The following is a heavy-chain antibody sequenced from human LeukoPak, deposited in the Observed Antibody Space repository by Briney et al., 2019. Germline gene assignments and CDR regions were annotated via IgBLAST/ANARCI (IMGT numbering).Heavy chain of an antibody. CDR3: VTRSRKGAWFDP. CDR1: GFTFSNYA. Sequence: GGSLRLSCAASGFTFSNYAMSWVRQAPGKGLQWVSAINSDVKTTYYADSVKGRFTISRDNSENTLYLQMNSLRAEDTAIYYCVTRSRKGAWFDPWGQGTLVTVSS. J-gene: IGHJ5*02. V-gene: IGHV3-23*01. CDR2: INSDVKTT. D-gene: IGHD2-2*01.